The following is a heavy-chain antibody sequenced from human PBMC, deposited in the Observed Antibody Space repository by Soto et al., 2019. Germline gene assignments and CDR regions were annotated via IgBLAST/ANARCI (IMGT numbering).Heavy chain of an antibody. CDR1: GFTLSSYA. Sequence: GGSLRLSCAASGFTLSSYAISWVRQAPGKGLEWVSAISGSGGSTYYADSVKGRFTISRDNSKNTLYLQMNSLRAEDTSVYYCAKDGAAVAGTDAFDIWGQGTMVTVSS. J-gene: IGHJ3*02. CDR3: AKDGAAVAGTDAFDI. D-gene: IGHD6-19*01. V-gene: IGHV3-23*01. CDR2: ISGSGGST.